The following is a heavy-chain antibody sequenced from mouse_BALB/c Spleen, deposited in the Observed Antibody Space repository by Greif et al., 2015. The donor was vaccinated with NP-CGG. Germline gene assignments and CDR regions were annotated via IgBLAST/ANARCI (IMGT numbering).Heavy chain of an antibody. V-gene: IGHV1-18*01. D-gene: IGHD2-4*01. J-gene: IGHJ3*01. CDR1: GYTFTECT. Sequence: EVQLQQSGPELVKPGASVKISCKTSGYTFTECTMHWVKQSHGKSLEWIGGINPNNGGTSYNQKFKGKATLTVDKSSSPAYMELRSLTSEDSAVYYCARAIYYDYDEDWFAYWGQGTLVTVSA. CDR3: ARAIYYDYDEDWFAY. CDR2: INPNNGGT.